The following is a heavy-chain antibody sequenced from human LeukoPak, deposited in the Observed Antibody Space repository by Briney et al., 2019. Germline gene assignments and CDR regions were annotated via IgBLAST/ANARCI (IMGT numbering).Heavy chain of an antibody. CDR3: ARVSGYDWESFYDY. V-gene: IGHV4-34*01. D-gene: IGHD5-12*01. CDR1: GGSLSDYY. Sequence: PSETLSLTCAVYGGSLSDYYWSWIRQSPGKGLEWIGEISHRGRTYYNLSLKSRVTISIDTSKNQFSLKLSSVTAAVTAVYYCARVSGYDWESFYDYWGQGILVTVSS. J-gene: IGHJ4*02. CDR2: ISHRGRT.